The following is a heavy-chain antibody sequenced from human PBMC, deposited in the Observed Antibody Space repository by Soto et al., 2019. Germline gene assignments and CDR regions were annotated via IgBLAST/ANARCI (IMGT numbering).Heavy chain of an antibody. CDR1: GYSFSNYW. Sequence: GESLKISCKGSGYSFSNYWIGWVRQMPGKGLEWMGIIYPGNSDTTYSPSFQGQVTISADKSISTAYLRWNSLKASDTAMYYCARRQVSSSSSPFSRRTYYYGMDVWGQGTTVTVSS. CDR2: IYPGNSDT. D-gene: IGHD6-6*01. CDR3: ARRQVSSSSSPFSRRTYYYGMDV. J-gene: IGHJ6*02. V-gene: IGHV5-51*01.